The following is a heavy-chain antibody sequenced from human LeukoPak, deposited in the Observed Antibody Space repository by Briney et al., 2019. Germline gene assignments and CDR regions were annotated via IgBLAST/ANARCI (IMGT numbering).Heavy chain of an antibody. CDR1: GFTFSSYG. Sequence: PGGSLRLSCAASGFTFSSYGMSWVRQAPGKGLEWVSAISSSGSYIYYTDSLKGRFTISRDNARNSLYLQMNSLRAEDTAVYYCARGYPVTSGYYYYMDVWGKGTTVTVSS. D-gene: IGHD4-17*01. CDR3: ARGYPVTSGYYYYMDV. J-gene: IGHJ6*03. CDR2: ISSSGSYI. V-gene: IGHV3-21*01.